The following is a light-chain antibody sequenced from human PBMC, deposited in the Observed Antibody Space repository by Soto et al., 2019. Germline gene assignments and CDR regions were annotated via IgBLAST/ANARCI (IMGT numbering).Light chain of an antibody. CDR2: TTS. J-gene: IGKJ2*01. CDR1: QSIGRF. CDR3: QQSHSPPHA. V-gene: IGKV1-39*01. Sequence: DIQMTQSPPSLSASVGDTVTITCRASQSIGRFLNWYQQTPGKPPKLLIYTTSSLQRGVPLRFSGGGSGTDFTLTISDVQPDDLATYYCQQSHSPPHAFGQGTKLEIK.